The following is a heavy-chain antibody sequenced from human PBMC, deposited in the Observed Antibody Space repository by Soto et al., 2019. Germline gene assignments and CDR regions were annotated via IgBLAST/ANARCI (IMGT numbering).Heavy chain of an antibody. Sequence: QVQLVQSGAEVKKPGASVKVSCKASGYTFTSYYMHWVRQAPGQGLEWMGIINPSGGSTSYAQKFPGSVTMTRDTSTSTVYMELSSLRSEDTAVYYCARDGRISYSSGWYYFDYWGQGPLVTVSS. CDR1: GYTFTSYY. D-gene: IGHD6-19*01. J-gene: IGHJ4*02. CDR3: ARDGRISYSSGWYYFDY. CDR2: INPSGGST. V-gene: IGHV1-46*01.